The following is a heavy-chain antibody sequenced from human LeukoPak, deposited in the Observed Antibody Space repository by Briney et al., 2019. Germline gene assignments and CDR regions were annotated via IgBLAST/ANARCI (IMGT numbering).Heavy chain of an antibody. CDR2: IYDSGST. J-gene: IGHJ4*02. Sequence: PSETLSLTCTVSGGSISSYYWSWIRQPPGKGLEWIGYIYDSGSTNYNPSLKSRVTISVDTSKNQFSLKVSSVTAADTAVYYCARSPDILTGENFDYWGQGTLVTVSS. CDR1: GGSISSYY. V-gene: IGHV4-59*01. D-gene: IGHD3-9*01. CDR3: ARSPDILTGENFDY.